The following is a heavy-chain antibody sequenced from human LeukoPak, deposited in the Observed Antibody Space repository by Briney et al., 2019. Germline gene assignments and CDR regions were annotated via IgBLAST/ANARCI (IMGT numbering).Heavy chain of an antibody. CDR3: ARVPAATYHFDY. D-gene: IGHD2-2*01. V-gene: IGHV1-2*02. CDR2: INPNSGGT. J-gene: IGHJ4*02. Sequence: ASVKVSCKASGFTFTSSAMHWVRQAPGQGLEWMGWINPNSGGTNYAQKFQGRVTMTRDTSISTAYMELSRLRSDDTAVYYCARVPAATYHFDYWGQGTLVTVSS. CDR1: GFTFTSSA.